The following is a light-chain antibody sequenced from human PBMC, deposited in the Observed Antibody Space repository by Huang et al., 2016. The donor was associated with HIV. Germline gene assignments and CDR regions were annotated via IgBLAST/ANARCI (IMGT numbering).Light chain of an antibody. Sequence: DIQMTQSPPSLSASQGVRVTLTCRASQDIGKFLAWFQPKPGGAPKLLIFSASTLHLGVPSRFTGRGSGTEFTLTITNLQPEDVATYYCQRYDTAPRAFGPGTKVDI. CDR1: QDIGKF. CDR2: SAS. J-gene: IGKJ1*01. V-gene: IGKV1-27*01. CDR3: QRYDTAPRA.